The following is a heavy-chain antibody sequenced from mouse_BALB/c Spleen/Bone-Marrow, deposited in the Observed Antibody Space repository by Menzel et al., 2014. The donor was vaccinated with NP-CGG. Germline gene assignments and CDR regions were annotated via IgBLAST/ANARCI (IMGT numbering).Heavy chain of an antibody. CDR3: ARLSYYGRFAY. D-gene: IGHD1-1*01. CDR1: GFDFSRYW. J-gene: IGHJ3*01. Sequence: VQLKESGGGLVQPGGSLKLSCAASGFDFSRYWMSWVRQAPGKGLEWIGEINPDSSTINYTPSLKDKFIISRDNAKNTLYLQMGKVRFEDTALYYCARLSYYGRFAYWGQGTLVTVSA. CDR2: INPDSSTI. V-gene: IGHV4-1*02.